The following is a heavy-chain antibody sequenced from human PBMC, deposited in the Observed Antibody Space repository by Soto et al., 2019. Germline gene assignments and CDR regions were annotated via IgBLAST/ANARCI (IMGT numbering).Heavy chain of an antibody. CDR3: AKGRAGVAAAPDY. V-gene: IGHV3-23*01. D-gene: IGHD2-21*01. Sequence: EVQLLESGGGSVHPGESLRLSFAASGFTFSDFAMAWVRQAPGKGLEWVSSASGSGSGTYYADSVKGRFTISRDNSKNTLFLHMTNLRAGDTALYFCAKGRAGVAAAPDYWGQGTLVTVSS. CDR1: GFTFSDFA. J-gene: IGHJ4*02. CDR2: ASGSGSGT.